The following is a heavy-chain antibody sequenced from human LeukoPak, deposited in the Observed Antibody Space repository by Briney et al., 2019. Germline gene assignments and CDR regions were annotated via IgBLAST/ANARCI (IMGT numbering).Heavy chain of an antibody. CDR2: IIPILGIA. Sequence: SVKVSCKASGYTFTSYDISWVRQAPGQGLEWMGRIIPILGIANYAQKFQGRVTITADKSTSTAYMELSSLRSEDTAVYYCARGGRYCSSTSCYRGWFDPWGQGTLVTVSS. CDR3: ARGGRYCSSTSCYRGWFDP. CDR1: GYTFTSYD. V-gene: IGHV1-69*04. J-gene: IGHJ5*02. D-gene: IGHD2-2*01.